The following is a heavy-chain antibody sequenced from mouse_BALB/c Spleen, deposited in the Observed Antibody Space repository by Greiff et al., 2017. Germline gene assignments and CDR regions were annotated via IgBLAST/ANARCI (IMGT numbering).Heavy chain of an antibody. CDR1: GYTFTSYW. J-gene: IGHJ3*01. CDR2: INPSTGYT. Sequence: QVQLQQSGAELAKPGASVKMSCKASGYTFTSYWMHWVKQRPGQGLEWIGYINPSTGYTEYNQKFKDKATLSADKSSSTAYMQLSSLTSEDSAVYYCARMRAARATLADWGQGTLVTVSA. V-gene: IGHV1-7*01. D-gene: IGHD3-1*01. CDR3: ARMRAARATLAD.